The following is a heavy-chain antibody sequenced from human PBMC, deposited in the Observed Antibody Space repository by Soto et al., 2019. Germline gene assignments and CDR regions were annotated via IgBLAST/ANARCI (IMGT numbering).Heavy chain of an antibody. V-gene: IGHV3-15*06. Sequence: EIQLVESGGGGVKPGESLTLSCAASGFTVKDAWMHWVRQAPGKGLEWVGLIRSQKDGGATHYAAPVRDRFTISRDDSRNTLYLRMNSLKIEDTAVYYCTQLYRDDPWGQGTLVTVSS. CDR1: GFTVKDAW. D-gene: IGHD3-10*01. J-gene: IGHJ5*02. CDR3: TQLYRDDP. CDR2: IRSQKDGGAT.